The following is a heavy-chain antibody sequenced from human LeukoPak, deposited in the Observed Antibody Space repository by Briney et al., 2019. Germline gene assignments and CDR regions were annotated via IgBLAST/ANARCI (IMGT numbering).Heavy chain of an antibody. CDR3: ASSSIGPYAFDI. CDR1: GGSISSYY. V-gene: IGHV4-4*09. Sequence: SETLSLTCTVSGGSISSYYWSWIRQPPGKGLEWIGYIYTSGSTNYNPSLKSRVTISVDTSKNQFSLKLSSVTAADTAVYYCASSSIGPYAFDIWGQGTMVTVSS. J-gene: IGHJ3*02. CDR2: IYTSGST.